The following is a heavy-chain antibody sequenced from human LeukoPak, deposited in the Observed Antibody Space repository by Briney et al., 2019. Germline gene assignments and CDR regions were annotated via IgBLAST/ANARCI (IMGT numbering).Heavy chain of an antibody. CDR1: GFAFSFHA. CDR2: INANSGTT. CDR3: AKPVSGGLAVTADWFHP. J-gene: IGHJ5*01. Sequence: GGSLRLSCAASGFAFSFHAMSWLRQPPGKGLEWVSTINANSGTTSYAASVRGRFTISRDNSKNTLYLQVNTLRADDTATYYCAKPVSGGLAVTADWFHPWGQGTLVVVSS. D-gene: IGHD6-19*01. V-gene: IGHV3-23*01.